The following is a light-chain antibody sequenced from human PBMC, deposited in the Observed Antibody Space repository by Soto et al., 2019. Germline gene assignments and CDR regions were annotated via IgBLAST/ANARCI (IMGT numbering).Light chain of an antibody. J-gene: IGLJ1*01. V-gene: IGLV2-14*01. CDR3: NSYTSSSTLYV. Sequence: QSALTQPASVSGSPGQSITISCTGTSSDVGGYNYVSWYQHHPGKAPKLMIYEVSNRPSGVSNRFSGSKSGNTASLTISGLQAEDEADYYCNSYTSSSTLYVFGTGTKVTVL. CDR1: SSDVGGYNY. CDR2: EVS.